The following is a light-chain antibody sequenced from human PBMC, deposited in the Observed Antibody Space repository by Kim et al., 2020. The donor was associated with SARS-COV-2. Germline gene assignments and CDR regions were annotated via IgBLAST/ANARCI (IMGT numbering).Light chain of an antibody. V-gene: IGKV3-20*01. J-gene: IGKJ4*01. Sequence: SPGESATLSGRASQSVSSSYLAWYQQKPGQAPRLLIYGASSRATGIPDRFSGSGSGTDFTLTISRLEPEDFVVYYCQQYGSSPLTFGGGTKVEIK. CDR1: QSVSSSY. CDR2: GAS. CDR3: QQYGSSPLT.